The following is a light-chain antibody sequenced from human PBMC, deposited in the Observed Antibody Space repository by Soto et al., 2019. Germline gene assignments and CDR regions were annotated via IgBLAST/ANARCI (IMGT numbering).Light chain of an antibody. CDR2: QTS. J-gene: IGKJ2*01. CDR3: QHYSGWPPV. Sequence: EIVVTQSPVTLSVSPGERATLSCRASQSVSSNVAWYQQKPGQAPRLLIYQTSARATGIPGRFSGSGSGTDFTLTISNLQSEDFALYYCQHYSGWPPVFGQGTKVDIK. V-gene: IGKV3-15*01. CDR1: QSVSSN.